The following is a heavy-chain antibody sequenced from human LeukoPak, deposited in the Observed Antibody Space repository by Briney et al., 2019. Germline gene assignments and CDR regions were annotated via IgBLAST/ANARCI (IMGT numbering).Heavy chain of an antibody. D-gene: IGHD5-18*01. CDR1: GYTFTGYY. Sequence: GASVKVSCKASGYTFTGYYMHWVRQAPGQGLEWMGWINPNSGGTNYAQKFQGRVTMTRDTSISTVYMELSSLRSEDTAVYYCARVSTPSGDTAMALDYWGQGTLVTVSS. V-gene: IGHV1-2*02. CDR3: ARVSTPSGDTAMALDY. CDR2: INPNSGGT. J-gene: IGHJ4*02.